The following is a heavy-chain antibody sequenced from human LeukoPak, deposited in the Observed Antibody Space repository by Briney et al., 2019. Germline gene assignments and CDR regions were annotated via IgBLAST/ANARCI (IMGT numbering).Heavy chain of an antibody. D-gene: IGHD5-12*01. V-gene: IGHV3-21*01. CDR1: GFTFSSYS. CDR3: AKGGGYEAQYYYYYLDV. CDR2: ISSSSSYI. J-gene: IGHJ6*03. Sequence: GGSLRLSCAASGFTFSSYSMNWVRQAPGKGLEWVSSISSSSSYIYYADSVKGRFTISRGNSKNTLYLQMKSLRAEDTAVYYCAKGGGYEAQYYYYYLDVWGKGTTVTISS.